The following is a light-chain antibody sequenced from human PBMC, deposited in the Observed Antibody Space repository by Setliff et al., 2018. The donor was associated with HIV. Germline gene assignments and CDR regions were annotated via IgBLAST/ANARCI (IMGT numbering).Light chain of an antibody. V-gene: IGLV2-23*02. CDR3: WAYAGSKTYV. J-gene: IGLJ1*01. CDR1: SSGIGRYNV. CDR2: EVS. Sequence: QSALTQPASVSGSPGQSITISCTGTSSGIGRYNVVSWYKQYPGRAPKVVIFEVSKRPSGVSNRFSGSKSGKTASLTISGLQAEDEADYYCWAYAGSKTYVFGTGTKVTVL.